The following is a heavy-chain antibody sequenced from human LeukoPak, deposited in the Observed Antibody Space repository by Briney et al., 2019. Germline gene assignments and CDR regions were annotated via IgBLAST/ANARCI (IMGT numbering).Heavy chain of an antibody. CDR2: IYPGDSAT. CDR1: EYSFTGYG. D-gene: IGHD1-26*01. Sequence: GASLMSSSTGSEYSFTGYGSGWVRQLHGKGMKWVGIIYPGDSATSYSPSFRGQVTISADKSISTAYLQWSSRRASDTAMYYCARLNSGNPPSCYYYGMDVWGQGATVTVSS. V-gene: IGHV5-51*01. CDR3: ARLNSGNPPSCYYYGMDV. J-gene: IGHJ6*02.